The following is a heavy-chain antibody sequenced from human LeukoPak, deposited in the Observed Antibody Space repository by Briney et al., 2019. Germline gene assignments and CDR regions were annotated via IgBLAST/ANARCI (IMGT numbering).Heavy chain of an antibody. D-gene: IGHD6-13*01. Sequence: GGSLRLSCAASGFTYSNYAIHWVRQAPGKGLEWVAVISYDGTNKYYADSVQGRFTISRDNSKNTLYLQMNSLRAEDTAVYYCARDRGSRWIYYYYMDVWGKGTTVTVSS. CDR3: ARDRGSRWIYYYYMDV. CDR1: GFTYSNYA. J-gene: IGHJ6*03. V-gene: IGHV3-30-3*01. CDR2: ISYDGTNK.